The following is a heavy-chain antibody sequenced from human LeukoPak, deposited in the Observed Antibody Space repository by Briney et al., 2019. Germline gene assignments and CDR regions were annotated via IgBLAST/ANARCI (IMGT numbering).Heavy chain of an antibody. CDR2: VHSSGST. V-gene: IGHV4-59*11. Sequence: SETLSLTCIVSGGSIRSHYWSCIRQSPGKGLEWIAYVHSSGSTNSNAALKSRVTVSLDTFKNQVALRLTSVTAADTAVYYCVREVGYDSSAYYHPYFDYWGQGNLVTVSS. D-gene: IGHD3-22*01. CDR1: GGSIRSHY. CDR3: VREVGYDSSAYYHPYFDY. J-gene: IGHJ4*02.